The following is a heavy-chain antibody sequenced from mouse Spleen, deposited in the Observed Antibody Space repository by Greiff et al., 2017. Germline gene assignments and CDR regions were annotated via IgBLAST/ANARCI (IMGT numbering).Heavy chain of an antibody. CDR2: INYDGSST. CDR3: ARAGGNYYYAMDY. D-gene: IGHD2-1*01. Sequence: EVKVVESEGGLVQPGSSMKLSCTASGFTFSDYYMAWVRQVPEKGLEWVANINYDGSSTYYLDSLKSRFIISRDNAKNILYLQMSSLKSEDTATYYCARAGGNYYYAMDYWGQGTSVTVSS. CDR1: GFTFSDYY. V-gene: IGHV5-16*01. J-gene: IGHJ4*01.